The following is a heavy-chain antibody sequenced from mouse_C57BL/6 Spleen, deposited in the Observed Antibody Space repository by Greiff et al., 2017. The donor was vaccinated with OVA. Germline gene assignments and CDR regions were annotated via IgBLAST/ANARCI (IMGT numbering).Heavy chain of an antibody. V-gene: IGHV3-6*01. CDR3: ARDLNYGSSSFAY. J-gene: IGHJ3*01. D-gene: IGHD1-1*01. CDR2: ISYDGSN. CDR1: GYSITSGYY. Sequence: ESGPGLVKPSQSLSLTCSVTGYSITSGYYWNWIRQFPGNKLEWMGYISYDGSNNYNPSLKNRISITRDTSKNQFFLKLNSVTTEDTATDYCARDLNYGSSSFAYWGQGTLVTVSA.